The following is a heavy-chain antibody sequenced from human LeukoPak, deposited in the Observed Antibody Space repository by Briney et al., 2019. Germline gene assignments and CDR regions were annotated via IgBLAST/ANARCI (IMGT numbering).Heavy chain of an antibody. V-gene: IGHV4-39*01. CDR1: GGSMSGDSYY. J-gene: IGHJ5*02. CDR3: ARHRTNWLGWFDP. CDR2: ISYTGTT. Sequence: KPSETLSLTCTVSGGSMSGDSYYWGWIRQTPGARPEWIATISYTGTTYYNPSLRSRVTISVDRSTNQFSLRLTSVTAADTAVYYCARHRTNWLGWFDPWGQGDLVTVSS. D-gene: IGHD1-1*01.